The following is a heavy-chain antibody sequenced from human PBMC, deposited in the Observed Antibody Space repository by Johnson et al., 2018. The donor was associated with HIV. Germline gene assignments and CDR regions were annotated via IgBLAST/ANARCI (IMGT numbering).Heavy chain of an antibody. CDR3: ARVTAYNSFDI. J-gene: IGHJ3*02. D-gene: IGHD2-21*02. CDR1: GFTVSSNY. Sequence: VQLVESGGGLVQPGGSLRLSCAASGFTVSSNYMSWVRQAPGKGLEWVSVIYSGGSTYYADSVKGRFTISRDNSKNTLSLHMNSLRAEDTAVFYCARVTAYNSFDIWGQGTMVTVSS. V-gene: IGHV3-66*02. CDR2: IYSGGST.